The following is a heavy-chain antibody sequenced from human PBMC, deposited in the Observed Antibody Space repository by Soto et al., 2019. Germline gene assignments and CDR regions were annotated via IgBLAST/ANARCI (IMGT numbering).Heavy chain of an antibody. D-gene: IGHD6-25*01. CDR3: ARDLRRVLDY. CDR2: IYYRGNI. Sequence: PSETLSLTCTVSGGSISSHYWSWIRQPPGQGLEWIGYIYYRGNINYNPSLKSRVTMSVDTSKNQFSLKLSSVTAADTAVYFCARDLRRVLDYWGQGILVTVSS. CDR1: GGSISSHY. V-gene: IGHV4-59*11. J-gene: IGHJ4*02.